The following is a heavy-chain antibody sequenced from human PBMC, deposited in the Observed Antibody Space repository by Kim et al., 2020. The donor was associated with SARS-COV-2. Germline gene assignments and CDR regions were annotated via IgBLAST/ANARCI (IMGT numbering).Heavy chain of an antibody. V-gene: IGHV3-9*01. CDR1: GFTFDDYA. D-gene: IGHD3-10*01. CDR3: AKAQLWFGELLNASDI. CDR2: ISWNSGSI. Sequence: GGSLRLSCAASGFTFDDYAMHWVRQAPGKGLEWVSGISWNSGSIGYADSVKGRFTISRDNAKNSLYLQMNSLRAEDTALYYCAKAQLWFGELLNASDIWGQGTMVTVSS. J-gene: IGHJ3*02.